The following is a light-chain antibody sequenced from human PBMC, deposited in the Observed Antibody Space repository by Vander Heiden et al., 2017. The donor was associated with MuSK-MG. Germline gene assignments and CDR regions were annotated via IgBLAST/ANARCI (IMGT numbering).Light chain of an antibody. V-gene: IGLV3-19*01. J-gene: IGLJ2*01. Sequence: SSELTQYPAVSVALGQTVRITCQGDSLRCFSASWYQQKPGKAPELVIYGENKRPSGNPDRFSGASSGSTASLTITGAQAEDEADYDCNSRDSSGDHVLLGGGTKLTVL. CDR1: SLRCFS. CDR2: GEN. CDR3: NSRDSSGDHVL.